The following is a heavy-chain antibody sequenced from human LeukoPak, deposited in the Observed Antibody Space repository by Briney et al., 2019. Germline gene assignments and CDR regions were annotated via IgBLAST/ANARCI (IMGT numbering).Heavy chain of an antibody. CDR1: GGSFSSYY. CDR2: VYTSGST. V-gene: IGHV4-59*10. Sequence: SETLSLTCAVYGGSFSSYYWSWIRQPAGKGLEWIGRVYTSGSTNYNPSLKSRVTMSVDTSKNQFSLKLSSVTAADTAVYYCASNKESSNSFDYWGQGTLVTVSS. J-gene: IGHJ4*02. CDR3: ASNKESSNSFDY. D-gene: IGHD6-19*01.